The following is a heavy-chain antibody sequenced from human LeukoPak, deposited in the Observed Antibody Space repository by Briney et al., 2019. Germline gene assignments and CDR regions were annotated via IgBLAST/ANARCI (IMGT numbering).Heavy chain of an antibody. J-gene: IGHJ3*02. CDR1: GYTFTGYY. D-gene: IGHD3-22*01. CDR2: INPNSGGT. V-gene: IGHV1-2*06. CDR3: ARALSYDSSGYFSDDAFDI. Sequence: AASVKVSCKASGYTFTGYYMHWVRQAPGQGLEWMGRINPNSGGTNYAQKFQGRVTMTRDTSISTAYMELSRLRSDDTAVYYCARALSYDSSGYFSDDAFDIWGQGTMVTVSS.